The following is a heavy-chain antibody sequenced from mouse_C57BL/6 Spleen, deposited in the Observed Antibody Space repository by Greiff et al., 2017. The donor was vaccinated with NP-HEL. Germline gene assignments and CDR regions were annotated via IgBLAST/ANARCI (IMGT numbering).Heavy chain of an antibody. CDR1: GFNIKDYY. Sequence: DVKLQESGAELVKPGASVKLSCTASGFNIKDYYLHWVKQRTEQGLEWIGRIDPEDGETKYAPKFQGKATITADTSSNTAYLQLSSLTSEDTAVYYCARPPTGNRGYYFDYWGQGTTLTVSS. V-gene: IGHV14-2*01. D-gene: IGHD4-1*02. J-gene: IGHJ2*01. CDR3: ARPPTGNRGYYFDY. CDR2: IDPEDGET.